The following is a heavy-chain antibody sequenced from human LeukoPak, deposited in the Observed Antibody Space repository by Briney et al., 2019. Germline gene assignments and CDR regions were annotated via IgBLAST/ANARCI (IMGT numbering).Heavy chain of an antibody. V-gene: IGHV1-2*02. J-gene: IGHJ5*02. CDR3: ARGPLILEGDWFDP. Sequence: ASVTVSCKASGYTFTGYYMHWVRQAPGQGLEWMGWINVNSGGTNYAQKFQVRVTMTRDTSISTAYMELSRLRSDDTAVYYCARGPLILEGDWFDPWGQGTLVTVSP. D-gene: IGHD3-3*01. CDR1: GYTFTGYY. CDR2: INVNSGGT.